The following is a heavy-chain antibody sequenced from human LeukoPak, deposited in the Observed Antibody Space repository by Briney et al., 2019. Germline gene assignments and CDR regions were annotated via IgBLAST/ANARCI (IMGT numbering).Heavy chain of an antibody. J-gene: IGHJ4*02. CDR2: INSDGTSA. CDR1: GLTITNYW. D-gene: IGHD2-15*01. Sequence: GGSLRLSCAASGLTITNYWMHWVRQAPGKGLVWVSRINSDGTSASYVDSVEGRFTISRDNAKNTLYLQMNSLRAGDAAVYYCAKAPVTTCSGAYCYPFDYWSQGTLVTVSS. CDR3: AKAPVTTCSGAYCYPFDY. V-gene: IGHV3-74*01.